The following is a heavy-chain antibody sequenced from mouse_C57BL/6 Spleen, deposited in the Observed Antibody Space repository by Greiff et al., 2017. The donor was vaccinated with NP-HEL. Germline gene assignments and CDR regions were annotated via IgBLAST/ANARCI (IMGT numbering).Heavy chain of an antibody. CDR2: IDPEDGDT. D-gene: IGHD1-1*01. Sequence: VHVKQSGAELVRPGASVKLSCTASGFNIKDYYMHWVKQRPEQGLEWIGRIDPEDGDTEYAPKFQGKATMTADTSSNTAYLQLSSLTSEDTAVYYCTTDYYGSSTGDYWGQGTTLTVSS. CDR3: TTDYYGSSTGDY. CDR1: GFNIKDYY. J-gene: IGHJ2*01. V-gene: IGHV14-1*01.